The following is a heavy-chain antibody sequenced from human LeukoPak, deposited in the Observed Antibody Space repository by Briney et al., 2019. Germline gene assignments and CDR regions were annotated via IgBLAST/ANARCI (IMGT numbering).Heavy chain of an antibody. D-gene: IGHD6-13*01. CDR3: ARVGSSSWTGSSGMDV. V-gene: IGHV4-59*01. CDR2: IYYSGST. CDR1: GGSISSYY. J-gene: IGHJ6*02. Sequence: SETLSLTCTVSGGSISSYYWSWIRQPPGKGLEWIGYIYYSGSTNYNPSLKSRVTISVDTSKNQFSLKLSSVTAADTAVYYCARVGSSSWTGSSGMDVWGQGTTVTVSS.